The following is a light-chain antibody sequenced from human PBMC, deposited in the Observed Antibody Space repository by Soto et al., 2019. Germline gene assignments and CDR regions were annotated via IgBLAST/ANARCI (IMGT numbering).Light chain of an antibody. J-gene: IGLJ2*01. V-gene: IGLV2-8*01. Sequence: SALTQPPSASGSPGQSVTISCTGTSSDVGGYNYVSWYQQHPGKAPKLMIYEVSMRPSGVPDRFSGPKSGNTASLTVSGLQAEDEADYYCSSYAGSNNLVFGGGTKLTVL. CDR3: SSYAGSNNLV. CDR2: EVS. CDR1: SSDVGGYNY.